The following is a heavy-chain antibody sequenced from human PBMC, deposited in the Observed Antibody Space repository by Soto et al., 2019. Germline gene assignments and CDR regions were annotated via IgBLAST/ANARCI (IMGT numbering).Heavy chain of an antibody. CDR2: ISWNSGGI. V-gene: IGHV3-9*01. CDR3: AKDCIAVAGFNGMDV. J-gene: IGHJ6*02. D-gene: IGHD6-19*01. Sequence: EVQLVESRGGLVQPGRSLRLSCAASGFKFDDYAMHWVRQAPGKGLEWVAGISWNSGGIVYADSVKGRFTISRDNAKRSLSLQMNSLRAEDTAFYYCAKDCIAVAGFNGMDVWGQGTTVTVSS. CDR1: GFKFDDYA.